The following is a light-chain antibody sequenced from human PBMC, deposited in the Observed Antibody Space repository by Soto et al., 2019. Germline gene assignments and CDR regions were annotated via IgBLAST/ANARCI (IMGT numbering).Light chain of an antibody. J-gene: IGLJ3*02. CDR2: EVS. Sequence: QSALTQPASVSGSPGQSITISCTGTSSDVGGYNYVSWYQQHPGKAPKLMIYEVSHRPLGVSNRFSGSKSGNTASLTISGLQAEDEADYYCSSFTRSNTWVFGGGTKLTVL. CDR3: SSFTRSNTWV. V-gene: IGLV2-14*01. CDR1: SSDVGGYNY.